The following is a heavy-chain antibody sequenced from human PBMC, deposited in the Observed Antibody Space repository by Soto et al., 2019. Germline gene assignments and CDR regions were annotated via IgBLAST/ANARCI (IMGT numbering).Heavy chain of an antibody. CDR2: ISYDGSTK. V-gene: IGHV3-30-3*01. CDR1: GFAFNTCP. D-gene: IGHD1-7*01. CDR3: VRDSETWNFGWFAS. J-gene: IGHJ5*01. Sequence: PGGSLRLSCAASGFAFNTCPMHWVRQAPGQGLEWVALISYDGSTKYYAESVKGRFTVSRDNSRDTVYLQMSSLGPEDTAVYHCVRDSETWNFGWFASWGQGILVTVSS.